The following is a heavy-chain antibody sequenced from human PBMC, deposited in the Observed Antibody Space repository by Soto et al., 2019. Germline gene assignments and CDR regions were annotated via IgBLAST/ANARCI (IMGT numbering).Heavy chain of an antibody. Sequence: QVQLVESGGGVVQPGRSLRLSCAASGFMFNDHGMNWVRQAPGKGLEWLALISHDGSNTYYADSLEGRFTISRDNSKNTVYLQMNSLRAEDTAVYYCAKDVYSSGHTNNNFDYWGQGTLVTVFS. CDR2: ISHDGSNT. D-gene: IGHD6-25*01. CDR3: AKDVYSSGHTNNNFDY. V-gene: IGHV3-30*18. J-gene: IGHJ4*02. CDR1: GFMFNDHG.